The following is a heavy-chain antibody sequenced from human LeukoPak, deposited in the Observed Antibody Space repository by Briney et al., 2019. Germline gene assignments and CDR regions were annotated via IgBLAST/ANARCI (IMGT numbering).Heavy chain of an antibody. Sequence: PSETLSLTCTVSGGSISSSSYYWGWIRQPPGKGLEWIGSIYYSGSTYYNPSLKSRVTISVDTSKNQFSLKLSSVTAADTAVYYCARALRASSSWYNYYYGMDVWGQGTTVTVSS. D-gene: IGHD6-13*01. CDR3: ARALRASSSWYNYYYGMDV. J-gene: IGHJ6*02. CDR1: GGSISSSSYY. CDR2: IYYSGST. V-gene: IGHV4-39*07.